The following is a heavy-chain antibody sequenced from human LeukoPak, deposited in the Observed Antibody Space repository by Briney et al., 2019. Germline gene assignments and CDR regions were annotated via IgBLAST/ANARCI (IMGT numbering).Heavy chain of an antibody. CDR2: IKEDGSEK. CDR1: GFTFSSYW. V-gene: IGHV3-7*04. Sequence: GGSLRLSCAASGFTFSSYWMSWVRQAPGKGLEWVANIKEDGSEKNYVDSVKGRFTISRDNAKNSLYLQMNSLRAEDTAVYYCARAGASNWFDPWGQGTLVTVSS. CDR3: ARAGASNWFDP. J-gene: IGHJ5*02. D-gene: IGHD1-26*01.